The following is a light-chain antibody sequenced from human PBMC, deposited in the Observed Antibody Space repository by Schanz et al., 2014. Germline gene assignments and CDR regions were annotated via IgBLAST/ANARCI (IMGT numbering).Light chain of an antibody. V-gene: IGKV3-20*01. Sequence: EIVLTQSPGTLSLSPGERATLSCRASQSVSSSYLAWYQQKPGQAPRLLIYDVSNRASGTPARFSGSGSGTDFTLTISRLEPEDFAVYYCQQYGDSPYTFGQGTKLEIK. CDR1: QSVSSSY. CDR2: DVS. J-gene: IGKJ2*01. CDR3: QQYGDSPYT.